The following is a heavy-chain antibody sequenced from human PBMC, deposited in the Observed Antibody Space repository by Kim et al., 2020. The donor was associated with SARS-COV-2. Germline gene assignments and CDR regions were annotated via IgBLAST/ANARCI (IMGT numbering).Heavy chain of an antibody. V-gene: IGHV4-61*01. D-gene: IGHD2-15*01. CDR2: IYYSGST. CDR3: ARTVEGAAGGYGYFDL. J-gene: IGHJ2*01. Sequence: SETLSPTCTVSGGSVSSGSYYWSWIRQPPGKGLEWIGYIYYSGSTNYNPSLKSRVTISVDTSKNQFSLKLSSVTAADTAVYYCARTVEGAAGGYGYFDL. CDR1: GGSVSSGSYY.